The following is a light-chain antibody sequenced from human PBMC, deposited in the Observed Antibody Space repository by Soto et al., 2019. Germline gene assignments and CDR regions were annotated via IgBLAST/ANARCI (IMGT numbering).Light chain of an antibody. CDR2: SAS. CDR3: QQFNNWPLYT. CDR1: QRVSSN. V-gene: IGKV3-15*01. J-gene: IGKJ2*01. Sequence: EIVMTQSPATLSVSPGERASLSCRASQRVSSNLAWYQQKPGQAPRLLMFSASTRATGIPARFSGSGSGTEFTLTISSLQYEDFAVYYCQQFNNWPLYTFGQGTQLEIK.